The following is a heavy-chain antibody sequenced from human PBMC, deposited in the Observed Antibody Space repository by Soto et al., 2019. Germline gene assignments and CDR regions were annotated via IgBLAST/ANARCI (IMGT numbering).Heavy chain of an antibody. Sequence: GGSLRLSCAASGFTFSSYAMSWVRQAPGKGLEWVSAISGSGGSTYYADSVKGRFTISRDNSKNTLYLQMNSLRAEDTAVYYCAKDGSDSGTTYYFDYWGQGTLVTVSS. J-gene: IGHJ4*02. D-gene: IGHD1-26*01. V-gene: IGHV3-23*01. CDR3: AKDGSDSGTTYYFDY. CDR1: GFTFSSYA. CDR2: ISGSGGST.